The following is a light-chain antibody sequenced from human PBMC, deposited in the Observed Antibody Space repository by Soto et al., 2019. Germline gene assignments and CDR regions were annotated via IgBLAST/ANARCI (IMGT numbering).Light chain of an antibody. Sequence: QSVLTQPPSASGTPGQRVTISCSGSSSNIGSNPVHWYQQVPGTAPKLLIHNNNQRPSGVPARFSGSKSVPSASLSISGLQSEDEADYYCSAWDDSLNGVLVGGGTKLTVL. CDR1: SSNIGSNP. J-gene: IGLJ2*01. V-gene: IGLV1-44*01. CDR3: SAWDDSLNGVL. CDR2: NNN.